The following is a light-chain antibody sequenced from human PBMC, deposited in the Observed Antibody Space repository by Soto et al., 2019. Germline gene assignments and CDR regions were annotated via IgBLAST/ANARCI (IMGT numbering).Light chain of an antibody. Sequence: AIQMTQSPSSLSASVGDRVTITCRASQDIKNELGWYQQKPGKPPNVLIYAASTLLSGVPSRFSGAGSGTDFTLTISSLQPEDFATYYCLQDHNYPRTFGQGTRVEIK. CDR3: LQDHNYPRT. J-gene: IGKJ1*01. CDR2: AAS. V-gene: IGKV1-6*01. CDR1: QDIKNE.